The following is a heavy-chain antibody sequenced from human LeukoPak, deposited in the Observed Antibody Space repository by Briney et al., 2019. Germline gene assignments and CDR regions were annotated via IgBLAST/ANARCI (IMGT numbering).Heavy chain of an antibody. CDR1: GGSISSSNW. CDR2: IYHSGST. D-gene: IGHD3-10*01. Sequence: PSETLSLTCAVSGGSISSSNWWSWVRQPPGKGLEWIGEIYHSGSTNYNPSLKSRVTISVDKSKNQFSLKLSSVTAADTAVYYCAKDLYYSGSGTYYTVRAGPMDVWGKGTTVTVSS. J-gene: IGHJ6*03. V-gene: IGHV4-4*02. CDR3: AKDLYYSGSGTYYTVRAGPMDV.